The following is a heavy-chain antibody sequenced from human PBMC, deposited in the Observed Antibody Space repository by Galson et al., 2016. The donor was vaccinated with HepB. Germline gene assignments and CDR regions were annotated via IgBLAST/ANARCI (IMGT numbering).Heavy chain of an antibody. CDR1: GFSLSTSGMG. CDR3: AHTWGRIAASGTPFFDY. J-gene: IGHJ4*02. V-gene: IGHV2-5*02. CDR2: IYWADDK. D-gene: IGHD6-13*01. Sequence: PALVKPTQTLTLTCTFSGFSLSTSGMGVGWIRQPPGKALEWLALIYWADDKHYTSSLKSRLTITKDTSKNQVVLTMSNMDPVDTGTYYRAHTWGRIAASGTPFFDYWGQGTLVTVSS.